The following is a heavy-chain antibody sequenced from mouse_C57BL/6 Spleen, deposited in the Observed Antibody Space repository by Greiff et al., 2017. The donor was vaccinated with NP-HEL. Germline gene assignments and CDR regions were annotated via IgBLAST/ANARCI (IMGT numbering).Heavy chain of an antibody. CDR3: ARSYYYGSSSLAY. Sequence: VQLQQSGPELVKPGASVKISCKASGYAFSSSWMNWVKQRPGKGLEWIGRIYPGDGDTNYNGKFKGKATLTADKSSSTAYMQLSSLTSEDSAVYFCARSYYYGSSSLAYWGQGTLVTVSA. CDR1: GYAFSSSW. V-gene: IGHV1-82*01. D-gene: IGHD1-1*01. J-gene: IGHJ3*01. CDR2: IYPGDGDT.